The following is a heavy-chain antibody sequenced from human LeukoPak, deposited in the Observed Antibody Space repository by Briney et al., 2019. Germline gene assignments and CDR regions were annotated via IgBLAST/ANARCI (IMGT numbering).Heavy chain of an antibody. CDR1: GGTFSSYA. CDR2: IIPIFGTA. CDR3: ARGYLGDFWSGYYQLAL. Sequence: SVKVSCKASGGTFSSYAISWVRQAPGQGLEWMGGIIPIFGTANYAQKFQGRVTVTADESTSTAYMELSSPRSEDTAVYYCARGYLGDFWSGYYQLALWGQGTLVTVSS. D-gene: IGHD3-3*01. J-gene: IGHJ4*02. V-gene: IGHV1-69*01.